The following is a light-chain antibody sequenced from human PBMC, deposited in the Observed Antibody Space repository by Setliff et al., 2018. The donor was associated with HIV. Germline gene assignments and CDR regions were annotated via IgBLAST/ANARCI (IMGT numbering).Light chain of an antibody. V-gene: IGLV2-14*01. CDR1: SSDVGGYNY. Sequence: QSALTQPASVSGSPGQSITISCTGTSSDVGGYNYVSWYQQHPGKAPKLMIYEVSNRPSGVSNRFSGSKSGNTASLTISGLQAEDEADYYCSSYTSSSHAVFGGGTK. J-gene: IGLJ2*01. CDR3: SSYTSSSHAV. CDR2: EVS.